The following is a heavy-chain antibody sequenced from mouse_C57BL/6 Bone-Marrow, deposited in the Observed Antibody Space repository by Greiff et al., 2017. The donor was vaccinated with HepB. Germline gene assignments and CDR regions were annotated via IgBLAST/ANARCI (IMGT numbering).Heavy chain of an antibody. CDR3: ARDGYDYLFAC. CDR1: GYTFTSYW. J-gene: IGHJ3*01. D-gene: IGHD2-4*01. CDR2: IDPSDSET. V-gene: IGHV1-52*01. Sequence: QVQLQQPGAELVRPGSSVKLSCKASGYTFTSYWMHWVKQRPIQGLEWIGNIDPSDSETHYNQKFKDKATLTVDKSSSTAYMQLSSLTSEDSAVYYCARDGYDYLFACWGQGTLVTVSA.